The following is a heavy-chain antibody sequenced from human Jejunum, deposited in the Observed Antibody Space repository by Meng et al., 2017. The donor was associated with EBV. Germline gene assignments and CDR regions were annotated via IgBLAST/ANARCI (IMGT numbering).Heavy chain of an antibody. D-gene: IGHD2-15*01. CDR1: GGSISGGGYY. V-gene: IGHV4-30-4*01. CDR3: ARVNGYCSEGTCYYLDY. CDR2: IHYNGAT. J-gene: IGHJ4*02. Sequence: QVRLQESGPGLLKPSQTLSLTCVVSGGSISGGGYYWSWIRQPPGKGLEWIGYIHYNGATYYNPSLKSRLTMAVDTSKNQFSLKLSSVTAADTAVYYCARVNGYCSEGTCYYLDYWGQGTLVTVDS.